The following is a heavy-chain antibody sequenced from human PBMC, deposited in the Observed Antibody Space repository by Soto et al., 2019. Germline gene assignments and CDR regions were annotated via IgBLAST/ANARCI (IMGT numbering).Heavy chain of an antibody. CDR3: AKAFHQVWYYYMDV. Sequence: GGSLRLSCAASGFTFSSYAMSWVRQAPGKGLEWVSAISGSGGSTYYADSVKGRFTISRDNSKNTLYLQMNSPRAEDTAVYYCAKAFHQVWYYYMDVWGKGTTVTVSS. J-gene: IGHJ6*03. CDR2: ISGSGGST. CDR1: GFTFSSYA. V-gene: IGHV3-23*01. D-gene: IGHD5-18*01.